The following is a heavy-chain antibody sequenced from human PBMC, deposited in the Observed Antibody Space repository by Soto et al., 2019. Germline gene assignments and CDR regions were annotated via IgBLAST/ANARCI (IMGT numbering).Heavy chain of an antibody. D-gene: IGHD2-15*01. V-gene: IGHV3-48*01. Sequence: EVQLVESGGGLVQPGGSLRLSCAASGFTFSSYSMNWVRQAPGKGLEWVSYISSSSSTIYYADSVKGRFTISRDNAKNSLYLQMNSLRAEDTAVYYCASYIGYCSGGSCSIPYYYYYMDVWGKGTTVTVSS. CDR2: ISSSSSTI. CDR3: ASYIGYCSGGSCSIPYYYYYMDV. J-gene: IGHJ6*03. CDR1: GFTFSSYS.